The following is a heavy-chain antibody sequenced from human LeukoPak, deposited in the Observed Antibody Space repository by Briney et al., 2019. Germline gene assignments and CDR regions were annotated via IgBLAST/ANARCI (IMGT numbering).Heavy chain of an antibody. CDR3: ARVSYDSSGYHDAFDI. Sequence: PGGSLRLSCAASGFTFSNYGMHWVRQAPGKGLEWVAFIRYDGSNKYYADSVKGRFTISRDNSKNTLYLQMNSLRAEDTAVYYCARVSYDSSGYHDAFDIWGQGTMVTVSS. J-gene: IGHJ3*02. CDR1: GFTFSNYG. D-gene: IGHD3-22*01. CDR2: IRYDGSNK. V-gene: IGHV3-30*02.